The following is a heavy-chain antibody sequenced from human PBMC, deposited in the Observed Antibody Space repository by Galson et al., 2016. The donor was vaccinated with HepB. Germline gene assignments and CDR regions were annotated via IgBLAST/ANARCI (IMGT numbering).Heavy chain of an antibody. Sequence: SLRLSCAASGFTFSSFGMNWVRQAPGRGLEWVSSIINYSDYIYYADSVKGRFTISRDNAKNSLYLQMNILRAEDTAVDYCARDSLDRYGSGSYKRFDPLGQGTLVTVSS. D-gene: IGHD3-10*01. J-gene: IGHJ5*02. CDR2: IINYSDYI. CDR1: GFTFSSFG. CDR3: ARDSLDRYGSGSYKRFDP. V-gene: IGHV3-21*01.